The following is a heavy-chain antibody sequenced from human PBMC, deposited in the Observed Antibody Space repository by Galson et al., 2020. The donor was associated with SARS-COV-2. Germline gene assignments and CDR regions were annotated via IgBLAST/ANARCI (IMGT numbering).Heavy chain of an antibody. Sequence: SETLSLTCTVSGGSISSSSYYWGWIRQPPGKGLEWIGSIYYSGSTYYNPSLKSRVTISVDTSKNQFSLKLSSVTAADTAVYYCARLLDCSGGSGPHNWCDTWGQGTLVSVAS. D-gene: IGHD2-15*01. V-gene: IGHV4-39*01. CDR3: ARLLDCSGGSGPHNWCDT. CDR2: IYYSGST. CDR1: GGSISSSSYY. J-gene: IGHJ5*02.